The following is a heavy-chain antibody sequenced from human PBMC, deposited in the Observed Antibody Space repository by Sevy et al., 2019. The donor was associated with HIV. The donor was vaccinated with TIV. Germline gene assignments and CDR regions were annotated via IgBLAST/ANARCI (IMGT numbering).Heavy chain of an antibody. V-gene: IGHV1-8*01. CDR2: MNPNSGNT. CDR1: GYTFTSYD. J-gene: IGHJ6*02. CDR3: ARELYYDFWSGYYTGVTFGMDV. D-gene: IGHD3-3*01. Sequence: ASVKVSCKASGYTFTSYDINWVRQATGQGLEWMGWMNPNSGNTGYAQKFQGRVTMTRNTSISTAYMELSSLRSEDTAVYYCARELYYDFWSGYYTGVTFGMDVWGQGTTVTVSS.